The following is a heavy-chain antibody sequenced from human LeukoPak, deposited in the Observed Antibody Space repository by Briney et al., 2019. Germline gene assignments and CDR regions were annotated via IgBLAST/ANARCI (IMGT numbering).Heavy chain of an antibody. CDR3: ARDKKVATPYYWYSMDV. CDR1: VGSIRSYY. Sequence: SDTLSLTCTVSVGSIRSYYWSWIRQPPGKGLECIGYIYYSGNTNYNPSLKSRVTISVDTSKNQFSLKLSSVTAADTAVYYCARDKKVATPYYWYSMDVWGKGTTITVSS. V-gene: IGHV4-59*01. CDR2: IYYSGNT. D-gene: IGHD5-12*01. J-gene: IGHJ6*03.